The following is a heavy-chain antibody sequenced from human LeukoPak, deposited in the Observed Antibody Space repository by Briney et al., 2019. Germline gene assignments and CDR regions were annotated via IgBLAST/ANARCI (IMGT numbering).Heavy chain of an antibody. Sequence: SETLSLTCAVPGYSISSGYYWGWIRQPPGKGLEWIGSIYHSGSTYYNPSLKSRVTISVDTSKNQFSLKLSSVTAADTAVYYCARMVVVVAAYYFDCWGQGTLVTVSS. CDR2: IYHSGST. CDR3: ARMVVVVAAYYFDC. V-gene: IGHV4-38-2*01. CDR1: GYSISSGYY. D-gene: IGHD2-15*01. J-gene: IGHJ4*02.